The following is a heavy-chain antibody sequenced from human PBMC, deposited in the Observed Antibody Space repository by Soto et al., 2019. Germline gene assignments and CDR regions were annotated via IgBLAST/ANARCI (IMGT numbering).Heavy chain of an antibody. D-gene: IGHD2-15*01. CDR3: AREKLRDSWFDP. CDR1: GFTFSSYA. CDR2: ISYDGSNK. Sequence: QVQLVESGGGVVQPGRSLRLSCAASGFTFSSYAMHWVRQAPGKGLEWVAVISYDGSNKYYADSVKGRFTISGDNSKNTLYLQMNSLRAEDTAVYYCAREKLRDSWFDPWGQGTLVTVSS. J-gene: IGHJ5*02. V-gene: IGHV3-30-3*01.